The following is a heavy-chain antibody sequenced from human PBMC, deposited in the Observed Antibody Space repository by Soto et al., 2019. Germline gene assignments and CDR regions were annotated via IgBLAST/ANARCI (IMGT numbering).Heavy chain of an antibody. D-gene: IGHD3-22*01. CDR3: ARDGTLYDSSAYYYLY. CDR1: GGTFSRYT. CDR2: ITPMFGTP. J-gene: IGHJ4*02. V-gene: IGHV1-69*13. Sequence: ASVKVSRKASGGTFSRYTITWVRQAPGQGLEWMGGITPMFGTPNYAQKFQGRVTITADESTSTAYMELSSLRSEDTAMYYCARDGTLYDSSAYYYLYWGQGTLVTVSS.